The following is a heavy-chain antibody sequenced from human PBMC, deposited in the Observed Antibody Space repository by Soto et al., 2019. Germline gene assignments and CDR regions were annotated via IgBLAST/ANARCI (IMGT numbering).Heavy chain of an antibody. CDR2: INPSNGNT. Sequence: GASVKVSCKASGYTFSRKWIHWLRQAPGQGPEWMGIINPSNGNTNHAQKFQGRVTLTRDSSTRTVYMELSSLSFEDTAVYYCERDFLDTSGLFDYWGQGTLVTVSS. D-gene: IGHD3-22*01. J-gene: IGHJ4*02. CDR1: GYTFSRKW. V-gene: IGHV1-46*01. CDR3: ERDFLDTSGLFDY.